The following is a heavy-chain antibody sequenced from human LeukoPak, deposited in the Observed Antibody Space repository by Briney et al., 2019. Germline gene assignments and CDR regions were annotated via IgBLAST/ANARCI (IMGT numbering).Heavy chain of an antibody. V-gene: IGHV4-59*01. CDR3: ARLPRGSSGCFDY. Sequence: KSSETLSLTCTVSGGSISSYYWSWIRQPPGKGLEWIGYIYYSGSTNYNPSLKSRVTISVDTSKNQFSLKLSSVTAADTAVYYCARLPRGSSGCFDYWGQGTLVTVSS. D-gene: IGHD6-19*01. CDR1: GGSISSYY. J-gene: IGHJ4*02. CDR2: IYYSGST.